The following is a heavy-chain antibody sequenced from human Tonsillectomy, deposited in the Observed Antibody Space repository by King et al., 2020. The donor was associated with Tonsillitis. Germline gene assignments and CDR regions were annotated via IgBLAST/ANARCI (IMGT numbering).Heavy chain of an antibody. CDR2: ISSRSSYI. V-gene: IGHV3-21*01. D-gene: IGHD4-23*01. J-gene: IGHJ4*02. CDR1: GFTFSSYS. Sequence: VQLVESGGGLVKPGGSLRLSCAASGFTFSSYSMNWVRQAPGKGLEWVSSISSRSSYIYYADSMKGRFIISRDNAKQSLYLQMNTLRAEDTAVYYCARDYGGNSGYFDSWGQGTLVTVSS. CDR3: ARDYGGNSGYFDS.